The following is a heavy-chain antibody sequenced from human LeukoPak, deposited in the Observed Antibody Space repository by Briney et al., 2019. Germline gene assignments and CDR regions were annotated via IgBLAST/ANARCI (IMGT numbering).Heavy chain of an antibody. Sequence: ASVTVSFKASGGTFSSYAIHWVRQAPGQGLEWMGGIIPMFGTVNYAQKLQGRVTITADESTTTAFMELSSLRSEDTAVYYCARDNGRRRGLLDYWGQGTLVTVSS. CDR1: GGTFSSYA. V-gene: IGHV1-69*13. CDR2: IIPMFGTV. CDR3: ARDNGRRRGLLDY. D-gene: IGHD2-8*01. J-gene: IGHJ4*02.